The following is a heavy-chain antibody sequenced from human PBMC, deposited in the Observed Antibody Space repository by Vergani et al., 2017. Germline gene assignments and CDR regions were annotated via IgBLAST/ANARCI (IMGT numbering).Heavy chain of an antibody. J-gene: IGHJ4*02. Sequence: EVQLVESGGGLVQPGGSLRLSCAASGFTFSSYEMNWVRQAPGKGLEWVSYISSSGSTIYYADSVKGRFTISRDNAKNSLYLQMNSLRAEDTAVYYCAKDNGCGGDCYFAAEFDYWGQGTLVTVSS. D-gene: IGHD2-21*02. V-gene: IGHV3-48*03. CDR3: AKDNGCGGDCYFAAEFDY. CDR2: ISSSGSTI. CDR1: GFTFSSYE.